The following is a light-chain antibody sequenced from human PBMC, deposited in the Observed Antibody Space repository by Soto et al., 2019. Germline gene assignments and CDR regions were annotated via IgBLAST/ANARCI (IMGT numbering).Light chain of an antibody. CDR1: QSLRSTS. V-gene: IGKV3-20*01. CDR2: GAS. CDR3: QQYDSSPRT. Sequence: EIVLTQSPRTLSLSPGERATLSCRASQSLRSTSLAWYQQKPGQAPRLLISGASTRAADIPDRFSGSGSGTDFTLTIGRPEPEDLAVYYCQQYDSSPRTFGQGTKV. J-gene: IGKJ1*01.